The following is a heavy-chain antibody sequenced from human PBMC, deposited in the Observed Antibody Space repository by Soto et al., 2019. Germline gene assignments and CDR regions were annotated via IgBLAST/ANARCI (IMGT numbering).Heavy chain of an antibody. CDR3: ARLAGFFFFQAEDGIRDTVPVSAFLLNRSSDL. J-gene: IGHJ2*01. CDR2: IYSSRTT. V-gene: IGHV4-30-2*04. D-gene: IGHD2-15*01. Sequence: GKYLEWIGYIYSSRTTYYNPSLKSRVTISVDTSKNQFSLKLSSVTAADTAVYYCARLAGFFFFQAEDGIRDTVPVSAFLLNRSSDL.